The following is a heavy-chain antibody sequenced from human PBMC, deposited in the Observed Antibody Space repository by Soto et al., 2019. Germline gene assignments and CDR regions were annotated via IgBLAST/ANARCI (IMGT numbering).Heavy chain of an antibody. V-gene: IGHV4-59*08. CDR1: GGSMSSYD. CDR3: ARHPGVVVVPAGAFDI. J-gene: IGHJ3*02. CDR2: IYYSGST. Sequence: SETLSLTCTVSGGSMSSYDWSWTRQPPGKGLEWIGYIYYSGSTNYNPSLKSRVTISVDTSKNQFSLKLSSVTAADTAVYYCARHPGVVVVPAGAFDIWGQGTMVTVSS. D-gene: IGHD2-2*01.